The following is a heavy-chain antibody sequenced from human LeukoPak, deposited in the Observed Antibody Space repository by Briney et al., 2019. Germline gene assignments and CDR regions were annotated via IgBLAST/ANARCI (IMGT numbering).Heavy chain of an antibody. D-gene: IGHD5-18*01. CDR3: ARGGITAMDGC. V-gene: IGHV3-74*01. CDR2: INSDGSST. J-gene: IGHJ4*02. Sequence: PGGSLRLSCAASGFTFSSYAMTWVRQAPGKGLVWVSRINSDGSSTTYADSVKGRFTMSRDNAKNTLYLQMNSLRAEDTAVYYCARGGITAMDGCWGRGTLVTVSS. CDR1: GFTFSSYA.